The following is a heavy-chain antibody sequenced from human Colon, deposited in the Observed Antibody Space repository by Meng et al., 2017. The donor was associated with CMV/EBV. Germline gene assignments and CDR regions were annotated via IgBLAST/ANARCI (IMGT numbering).Heavy chain of an antibody. CDR3: ARDPWAPIVGILYGLDV. Sequence: ETLSLTCAASGFSVSSNYMNWVRQAPGKGLEWVSVIYGDNTTHYADSVKGRFTMSRDSSKNIVFLQINNLRGEDTAVYYCARDPWAPIVGILYGLDVWGQGTTVTVSS. V-gene: IGHV3-66*02. J-gene: IGHJ6*02. D-gene: IGHD2/OR15-2a*01. CDR2: IYGDNTT. CDR1: GFSVSSNY.